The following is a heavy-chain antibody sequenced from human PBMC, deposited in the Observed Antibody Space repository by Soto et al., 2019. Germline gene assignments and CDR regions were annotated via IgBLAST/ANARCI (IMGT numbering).Heavy chain of an antibody. V-gene: IGHV5-51*01. J-gene: IGHJ5*02. Sequence: WESLKISCKGSGYTFTRHWITWVRQMPGKGLEWMGIVYPGDSDTTYSPSFQGQVTISVDNSINTDHLQWSTLTASDTAMYYCARGGSSDSSNYLNWFGPWGPGTLVTVSS. CDR1: GYTFTRHW. CDR2: VYPGDSDT. D-gene: IGHD3-22*01. CDR3: ARGGSSDSSNYLNWFGP.